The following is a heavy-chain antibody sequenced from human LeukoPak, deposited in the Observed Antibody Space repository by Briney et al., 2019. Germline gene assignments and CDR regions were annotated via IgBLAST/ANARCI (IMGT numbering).Heavy chain of an antibody. Sequence: PSETLSLTCTVSGGSIISFYYTWIRQPPGKGLEWIGYIDSSGITNYNSSLNSRVTISLDTSQNQFSLKLNSVTAADTAVYYCATVASGWYPDYWGQGALVSVSS. J-gene: IGHJ4*02. CDR3: ATVASGWYPDY. V-gene: IGHV4-59*01. CDR2: IDSSGIT. D-gene: IGHD6-19*01. CDR1: GGSIISFY.